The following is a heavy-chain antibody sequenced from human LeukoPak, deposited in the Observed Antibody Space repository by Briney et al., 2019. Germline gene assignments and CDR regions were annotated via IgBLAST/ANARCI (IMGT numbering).Heavy chain of an antibody. CDR3: ARHLLGNGWYTYFDY. Sequence: GESLKISRKGSGYSFTSYWIGWVRQMPGKGLEWMGIIYPGDSDTRYSPSFQGQVTISADKSISTAYLQWSSLKASDTAMYYCARHLLGNGWYTYFDYWGQGTLVTVSS. J-gene: IGHJ4*02. CDR1: GYSFTSYW. CDR2: IYPGDSDT. V-gene: IGHV5-51*01. D-gene: IGHD6-19*01.